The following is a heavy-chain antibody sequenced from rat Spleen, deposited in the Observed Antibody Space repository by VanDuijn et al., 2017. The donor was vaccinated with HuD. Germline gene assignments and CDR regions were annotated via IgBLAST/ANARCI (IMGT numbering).Heavy chain of an antibody. CDR3: TKDQTYYGLFDC. Sequence: QVQLTESGPGLVQPSQTLSLTCTVSGLSLTSNSVSWVRQPPGKGLEWMGAIWSGGSTDYNSALKSRLSISRDTSKSQVFLKMNSLRSEDTATYYCTKDQTYYGLFDCWGQGVMVTVSS. J-gene: IGHJ2*01. V-gene: IGHV2-15*01. CDR2: IWSGGST. D-gene: IGHD1-9*01. CDR1: GLSLTSNS.